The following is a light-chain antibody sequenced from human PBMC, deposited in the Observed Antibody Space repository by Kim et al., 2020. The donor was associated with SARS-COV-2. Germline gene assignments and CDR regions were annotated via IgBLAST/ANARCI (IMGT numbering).Light chain of an antibody. CDR2: EAS. CDR1: QDISNY. Sequence: ASVGDRVTITCQASQDISNYLNWYQQKPGKAPKLLIYEASNLETGVPSRFSGSGSETDFTFTINSLQPEDIATYYCQQYDNLPPLTFGGGTKLEI. J-gene: IGKJ4*01. V-gene: IGKV1-33*01. CDR3: QQYDNLPPLT.